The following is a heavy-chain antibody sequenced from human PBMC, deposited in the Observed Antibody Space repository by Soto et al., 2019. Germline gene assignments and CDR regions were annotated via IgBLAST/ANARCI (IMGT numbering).Heavy chain of an antibody. CDR3: ARKSSSSSWFDP. V-gene: IGHV1-2*02. Sequence: GASVKVSCKASGYTFTGYYIHWVRQAPGQGLEWVGWINPNSGGTNYAQKFQARVTMTADTSTRTAYMELRSLRSDDTAFYYCARKSSSSSWFDPWGQGTLVTVSS. J-gene: IGHJ5*02. CDR1: GYTFTGYY. CDR2: INPNSGGT. D-gene: IGHD6-6*01.